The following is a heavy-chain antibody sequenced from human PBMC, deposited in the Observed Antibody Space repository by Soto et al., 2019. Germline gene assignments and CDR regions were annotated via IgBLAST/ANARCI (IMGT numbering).Heavy chain of an antibody. Sequence: QVQLVQSGAEVKKPGSSVKVSCKASGGTFSSYAISWVRQAPGQGLEWMGGIIPIFGTANYAQKFQGRVTITADESTSTAYMDLRSLRSEDTAVYYCASEADMPTVTQTPGYYGMDVWGQGTTVTVSS. D-gene: IGHD2-2*01. J-gene: IGHJ6*02. CDR2: IIPIFGTA. CDR1: GGTFSSYA. V-gene: IGHV1-69*01. CDR3: ASEADMPTVTQTPGYYGMDV.